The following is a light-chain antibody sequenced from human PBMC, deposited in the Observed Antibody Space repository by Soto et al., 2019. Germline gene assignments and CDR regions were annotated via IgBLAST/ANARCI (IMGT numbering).Light chain of an antibody. J-gene: IGLJ2*01. CDR1: SSDVGGYTF. CDR2: DVS. CDR3: CSYSGTYIFAVL. V-gene: IGLV2-11*01. Sequence: QSALTQPRSVSGSPGQSVTISCTETSSDVGGYTFVSWYQQRPGQAPKLMIYDVSKRPSGVPDRFSGSKSGNTASLTISGLQAQDEADDYCCSYSGTYIFAVLFGGGTKLTVL.